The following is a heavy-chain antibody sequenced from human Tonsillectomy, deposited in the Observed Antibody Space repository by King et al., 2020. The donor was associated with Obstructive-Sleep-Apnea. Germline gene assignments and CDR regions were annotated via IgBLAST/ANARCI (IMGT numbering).Heavy chain of an antibody. CDR1: GFILTNHA. CDR2: ISYDESRK. D-gene: IGHD5-12*01. J-gene: IGHJ4*02. CDR3: ARRGYSNDLSQYYFDY. V-gene: IGHV3-30-3*01. Sequence: VQLVESGGGVVQPGMSLRLSCAASGFILTNHAMHWVRQVPGKGLEWVAFISYDESRKYYADSVKGRFTISRDTSKNTMYLQMNSLRNEDTAVYYCARRGYSNDLSQYYFDYWGQGTLVTLSS.